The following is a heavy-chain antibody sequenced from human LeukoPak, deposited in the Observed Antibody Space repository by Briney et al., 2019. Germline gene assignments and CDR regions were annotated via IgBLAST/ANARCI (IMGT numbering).Heavy chain of an antibody. CDR1: GGSSIGYS. D-gene: IGHD2-8*01. CDR2: IDDSGIT. V-gene: IGHV4-34*01. CDR3: ARVSGYCSDGVCRFDY. Sequence: SETLSLTCAVSGGSSIGYSWTWVRQPPGKGLEWIGEIDDSGITNYRPSLKSRVTISVDTSKNQLSLKLNSVTAADTAVYYCARVSGYCSDGVCRFDYWGQGTLVTVSS. J-gene: IGHJ4*02.